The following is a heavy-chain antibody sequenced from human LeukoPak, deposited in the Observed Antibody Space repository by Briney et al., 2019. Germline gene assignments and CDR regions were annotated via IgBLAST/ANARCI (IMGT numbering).Heavy chain of an antibody. D-gene: IGHD1-26*01. CDR3: ARGTNSGSYSGLFRFPVSPFDY. J-gene: IGHJ4*02. V-gene: IGHV4-59*12. Sequence: SETLSLTCTVSGGSISSYYWSWIRQPPGKGLEWIGYIYYSGSTNYNPSLKSRVTISVDTSKNQFSLKLSSVTAADTAVYYCARGTNSGSYSGLFRFPVSPFDYWGQGTLVTVSS. CDR2: IYYSGST. CDR1: GGSISSYY.